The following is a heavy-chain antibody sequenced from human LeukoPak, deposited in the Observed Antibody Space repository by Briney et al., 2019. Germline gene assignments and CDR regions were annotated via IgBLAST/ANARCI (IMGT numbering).Heavy chain of an antibody. Sequence: GESLKISCKGSGYRFTSYWIGWVRQMPGRGLEWMGIIYPGDSDTRYTPSFQGQVTMSVDKSISTAYLQWSSLEASVTAMYYCASAQKSRGFDVWGQGTMVTVSS. D-gene: IGHD6-6*01. CDR2: IYPGDSDT. CDR3: ASAQKSRGFDV. J-gene: IGHJ3*01. CDR1: GYRFTSYW. V-gene: IGHV5-51*01.